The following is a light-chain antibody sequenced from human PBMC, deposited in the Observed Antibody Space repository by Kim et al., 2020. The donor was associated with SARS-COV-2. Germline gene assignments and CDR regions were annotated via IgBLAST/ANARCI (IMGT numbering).Light chain of an antibody. CDR2: GAS. CDR1: QSVSSSY. CDR3: QQYGSSPQT. Sequence: SPGERATSSCRASQSVSSSYLAWYQQKPGQAPRLLIYGASSRATGIPDRFSGSGSGTDFTLTISRLEPEDFAVYYCQQYGSSPQTFGQGTKVDIK. V-gene: IGKV3-20*01. J-gene: IGKJ1*01.